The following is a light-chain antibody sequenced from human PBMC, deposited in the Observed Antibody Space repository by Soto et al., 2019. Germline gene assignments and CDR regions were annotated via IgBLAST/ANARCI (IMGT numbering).Light chain of an antibody. V-gene: IGKV1-5*03. CDR2: KXS. CDR1: QTISVW. J-gene: IGKJ1*01. Sequence: DFHMTQSPSSLSASLGDRVTIAXRASQTISVWLAWYQQERGXPPKXXXYKXSTLKSGVPSRLSGSGSGTEFTLTISSLQPDYFATYYCQHYNSYSEAFGQGTKVDIK. CDR3: QHYNSYSEA.